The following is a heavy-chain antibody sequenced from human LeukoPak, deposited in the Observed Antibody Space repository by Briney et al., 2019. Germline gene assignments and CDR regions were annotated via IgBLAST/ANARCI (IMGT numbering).Heavy chain of an antibody. Sequence: PSETLSLTCTVSGGSISSYYRSWIRQPPGKGLEWIGYIYYSGTTNYNPSLKSRVTISVDTSKNQFSLKLNSVTAADTAVYYCARGVYIAAAQYGYWGQGTLVTVSS. V-gene: IGHV4-59*01. J-gene: IGHJ4*02. D-gene: IGHD6-13*01. CDR3: ARGVYIAAAQYGY. CDR2: IYYSGTT. CDR1: GGSISSYY.